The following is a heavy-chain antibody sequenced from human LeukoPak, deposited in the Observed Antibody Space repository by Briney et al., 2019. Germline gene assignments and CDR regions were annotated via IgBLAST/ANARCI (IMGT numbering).Heavy chain of an antibody. CDR3: AKNDYGGLDAFDI. J-gene: IGHJ3*02. V-gene: IGHV3-23*01. CDR2: ISGSGGST. Sequence: GGSVRLSCAASGFTFRSYAMSWVRQPPAKGLEGVSGISGSGGSTYYADSVKGRFTISRDNFKNTLYLQMNSLRAEDTAVYYCAKNDYGGLDAFDIWGQGTMVTVSS. D-gene: IGHD4-23*01. CDR1: GFTFRSYA.